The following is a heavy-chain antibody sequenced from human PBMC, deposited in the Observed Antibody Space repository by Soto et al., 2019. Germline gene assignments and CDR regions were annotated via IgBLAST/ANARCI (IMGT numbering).Heavy chain of an antibody. CDR3: AAEATILNWFDP. J-gene: IGHJ5*02. Sequence: EVQLVESGGGLVQPGGSLRLSCAASGFTFSSYSMNWVRQAPGKGLEWVSYISSSSSTIYYADFVKGRFTISRDNAKNSLYLQMNSLRAEDTAVYYCAAEATILNWFDPWGQGTLVTVSS. CDR1: GFTFSSYS. V-gene: IGHV3-48*01. D-gene: IGHD5-12*01. CDR2: ISSSSSTI.